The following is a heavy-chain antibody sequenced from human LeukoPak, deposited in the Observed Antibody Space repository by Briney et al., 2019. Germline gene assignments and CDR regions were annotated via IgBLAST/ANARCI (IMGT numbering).Heavy chain of an antibody. D-gene: IGHD3-16*01. CDR3: ARGHPYYFDS. Sequence: GGSPRLSCAASGFVFHDYVMHWVRHPPGKGLEWVAGITWNSATIGYAESVKGRFTISRDNAKKSVTLHMNSLSTEDTALYYCARGHPYYFDSWGQGAQVTVSS. V-gene: IGHV3-9*01. CDR1: GFVFHDYV. CDR2: ITWNSATI. J-gene: IGHJ4*02.